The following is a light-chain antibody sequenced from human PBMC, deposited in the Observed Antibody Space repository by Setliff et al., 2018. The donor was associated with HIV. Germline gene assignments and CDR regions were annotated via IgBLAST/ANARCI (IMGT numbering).Light chain of an antibody. J-gene: IGLJ2*01. CDR1: SGSIATNY. Sequence: NFLLTQPHSVSESPGKTLTISCTRSSGSIATNYVQWYQQRPGTSPTSVIYENTGRPSGVSDRFSGSIDTSSNSASLTIFGLSTEDEGDYYCQSYDSDNHVVFGGGTKVTVL. CDR3: QSYDSDNHVV. CDR2: ENT. V-gene: IGLV6-57*01.